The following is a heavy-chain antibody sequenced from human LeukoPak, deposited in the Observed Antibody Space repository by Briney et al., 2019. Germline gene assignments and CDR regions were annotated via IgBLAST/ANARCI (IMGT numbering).Heavy chain of an antibody. CDR2: IYTTGSP. V-gene: IGHV4-61*02. Sequence: PSQTLSLTCTVSGGSINSGSYYWTWIRQPAGKGLEWIGRIYTTGSPSYNPSLKSRVTMSIDTSKNQFSLKLSSVSAADTAVYYCARDRGITTARGVPSWFDPWGQGTLVTVSS. J-gene: IGHJ5*02. D-gene: IGHD3-10*01. CDR1: GGSINSGSYY. CDR3: ARDRGITTARGVPSWFDP.